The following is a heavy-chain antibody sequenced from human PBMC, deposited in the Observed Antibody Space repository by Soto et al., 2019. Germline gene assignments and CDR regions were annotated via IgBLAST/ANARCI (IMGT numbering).Heavy chain of an antibody. J-gene: IGHJ4*02. CDR2: VSGSGFST. CDR3: AREGYDSSGYYVLEDY. CDR1: GFTLSNFA. Sequence: EVQLLESGGGLVQPGGSLRLSCAASGFTLSNFAMSWVRQAPGKGLEWVSAVSGSGFSTFYADSVKGRFTISRDNSKNTLYLQMNSLRAEDTAVYYCAREGYDSSGYYVLEDYWGQGTLVTVSS. D-gene: IGHD3-22*01. V-gene: IGHV3-23*01.